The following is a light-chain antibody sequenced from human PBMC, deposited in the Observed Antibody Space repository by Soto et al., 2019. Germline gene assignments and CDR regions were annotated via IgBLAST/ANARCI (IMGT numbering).Light chain of an antibody. CDR3: QQYNSYSRT. Sequence: STLSASVGDRVTITCRASQSISSSLAWYQQKPGKAPKLLIYRASNLQSGVPSRFSGSGSGTEFTLTITSLQPDDFATYYCQQYNSYSRTFGQGTKVDIK. V-gene: IGKV1-5*03. CDR1: QSISSS. CDR2: RAS. J-gene: IGKJ1*01.